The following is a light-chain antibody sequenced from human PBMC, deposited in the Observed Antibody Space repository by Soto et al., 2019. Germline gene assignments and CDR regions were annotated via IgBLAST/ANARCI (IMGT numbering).Light chain of an antibody. CDR2: DAS. J-gene: IGKJ5*01. V-gene: IGKV1-5*01. Sequence: DIQMTQSPSTLSASAGDRVTITCRASQSISIWLAWYQQKPGKAPKLLINDASSLESGVPSRFSGSGSGTEFTLTISSLQPDDFATYYCHQFNSFPITFGQGTRLEIK. CDR1: QSISIW. CDR3: HQFNSFPIT.